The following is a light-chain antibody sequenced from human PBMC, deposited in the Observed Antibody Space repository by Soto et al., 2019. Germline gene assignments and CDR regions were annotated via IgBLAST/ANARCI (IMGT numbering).Light chain of an antibody. CDR1: SSNIGSNY. CDR2: DNN. V-gene: IGLV1-51*01. Sequence: QSLLTQPPSVSAAPGQKVTISCSGSSSNIGSNYVSWYQQLPGTAPKLLIYDNNKRPSGIPDRFSGSKSGTSATLGITGLQTGDEADYYCGTWDSSLSAYVVGNGTKVTVL. CDR3: GTWDSSLSAYV. J-gene: IGLJ1*01.